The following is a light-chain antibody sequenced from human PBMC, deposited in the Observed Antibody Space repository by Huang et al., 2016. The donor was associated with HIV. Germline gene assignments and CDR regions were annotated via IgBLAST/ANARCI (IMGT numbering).Light chain of an antibody. V-gene: IGKV3-11*01. CDR3: QQRANWPPVT. Sequence: EIVLTQSPATLSLSAWERATISCRASQTDSRYLAWYQKKPGQAPRLLLYDASKRATGIPGRFSGSGSGTDFTLTISSLEPEDVAVYYCQQRANWPPVTFGQGTRLEIK. CDR2: DAS. J-gene: IGKJ5*01. CDR1: QTDSRY.